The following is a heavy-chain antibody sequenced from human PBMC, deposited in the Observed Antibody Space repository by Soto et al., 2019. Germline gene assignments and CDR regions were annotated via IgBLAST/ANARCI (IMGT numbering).Heavy chain of an antibody. J-gene: IGHJ5*02. CDR3: ASGVRSDRPYRWFDT. V-gene: IGHV3-33*01. D-gene: IGHD2-15*01. CDR1: GFTFSSYG. Sequence: QVQLVESGGVVVQPGRSLRLSCAASGFTFSSYGMHWVRQAPGKGLEWVAVIWYDGSNKYYADSVKGRFTISRDNSKNTLYLQMNSLRAEDTAVDYCASGVRSDRPYRWFDTWGQGTLVTVSS. CDR2: IWYDGSNK.